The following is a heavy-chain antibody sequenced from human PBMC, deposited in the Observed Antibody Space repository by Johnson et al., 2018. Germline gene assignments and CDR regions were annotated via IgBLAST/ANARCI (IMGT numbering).Heavy chain of an antibody. Sequence: EVQLVESGGGLVQPGRSLRLSCAASGFTFDDYAMHWVRQAPGKGLEWVSGIYWNSGSIEYADSVKGRFSIPRDNAKNSLYLQVNSLRAEDTAVYYCALYCSGGGCYDMGCAFDIWGQGTMVTVSS. CDR3: ALYCSGGGCYDMGCAFDI. J-gene: IGHJ3*02. D-gene: IGHD2-15*01. CDR2: IYWNSGSI. V-gene: IGHV3-9*01. CDR1: GFTFDDYA.